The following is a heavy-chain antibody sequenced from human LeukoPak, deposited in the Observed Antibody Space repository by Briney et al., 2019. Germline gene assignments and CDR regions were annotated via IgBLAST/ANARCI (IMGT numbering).Heavy chain of an antibody. CDR3: ARATYYYDSSVRPFDY. D-gene: IGHD3-22*01. V-gene: IGHV4-34*01. CDR2: INHSGST. CDR1: GGSFSGYY. J-gene: IGHJ4*02. Sequence: PSETLSLTCAVYGGSFSGYYWSWIRQPPGKGLEWIGEINHSGSTNYNPSLKSRVTISVDTSKNQFSLKLSSVTAADTAEYYCARATYYYDSSVRPFDYWGQGTLVTVSS.